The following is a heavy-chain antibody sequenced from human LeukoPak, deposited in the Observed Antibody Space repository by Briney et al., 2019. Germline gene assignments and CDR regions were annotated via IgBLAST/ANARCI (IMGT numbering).Heavy chain of an antibody. Sequence: SETLSLTCAVYGGSFSGYYWSWIRQPPGKGLEWIGEANHSGSTNYNPSLKSRVTISVDTSKNQFSLKLSSVTAADTAVYYCARGLKPEDIVVVVAAYDYWGQGTLVTVSS. J-gene: IGHJ4*02. CDR2: ANHSGST. V-gene: IGHV4-34*01. CDR3: ARGLKPEDIVVVVAAYDY. CDR1: GGSFSGYY. D-gene: IGHD2-15*01.